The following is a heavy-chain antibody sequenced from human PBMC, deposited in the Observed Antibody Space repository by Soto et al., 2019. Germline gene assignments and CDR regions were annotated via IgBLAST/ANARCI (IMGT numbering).Heavy chain of an antibody. CDR1: GFTFSSYG. CDR2: ISYDGSNK. J-gene: IGHJ6*02. CDR3: AKVESYSSSEIYYYYGMDV. V-gene: IGHV3-30*18. D-gene: IGHD6-13*01. Sequence: QVQLVESGGGVVQPGRSLRLSCAASGFTFSSYGMHWVRQAPGKGLEWVAVISYDGSNKYYADSVKGRFTISRDNSKNTLYLQMNSLRAEDTAVYYCAKVESYSSSEIYYYYGMDVWGQGTTVTVSS.